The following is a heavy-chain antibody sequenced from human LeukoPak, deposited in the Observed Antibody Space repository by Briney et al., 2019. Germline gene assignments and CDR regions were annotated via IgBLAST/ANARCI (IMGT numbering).Heavy chain of an antibody. J-gene: IGHJ4*02. CDR1: GYTFTGYY. CDR2: INPNSGGT. Sequence: ASVKVSCKASGYTFTGYYMHWVRQAPGQGLEWMGWINPNSGGTKYAQKFQGRVTMTRDTSISTAYMELSRLRSDDTTVYYCARTGYSSSYRFTGDYWGQGTLVTVSS. D-gene: IGHD6-13*01. V-gene: IGHV1-2*02. CDR3: ARTGYSSSYRFTGDY.